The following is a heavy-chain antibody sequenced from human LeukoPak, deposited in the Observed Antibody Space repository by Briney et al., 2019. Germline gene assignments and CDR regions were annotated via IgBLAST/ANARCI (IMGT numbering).Heavy chain of an antibody. CDR1: GGSISSYY. V-gene: IGHV4-4*07. CDR2: IYTNADT. Sequence: SETLSLTCTVSGGSISSYYWSWIRQPAGQGLEWIGRIYTNADTKYNPSLKSRVTMSVDTSKNQLSLKVRSVTAADTAVYYCARAAAAAGGQYFDYWGQGTVVTVSS. CDR3: ARAAAAAGGQYFDY. J-gene: IGHJ4*02. D-gene: IGHD6-13*01.